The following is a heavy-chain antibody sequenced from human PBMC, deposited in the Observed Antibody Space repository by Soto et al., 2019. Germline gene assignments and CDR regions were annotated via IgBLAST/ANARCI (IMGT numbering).Heavy chain of an antibody. CDR3: AQENSRISPRLFQH. D-gene: IGHD6-6*01. CDR1: GFIFSDYA. V-gene: IGHV3-30-3*01. Sequence: GGSLRLSCVASGFIFSDYAMHWARQAPGKGLEWVALISPAGTNQYYADSAKGRFTISRDNSKNTLYLQMNSLRPEDTGLYYCAQENSRISPRLFQHWGHGTLVTVSS. CDR2: ISPAGTNQ. J-gene: IGHJ1*01.